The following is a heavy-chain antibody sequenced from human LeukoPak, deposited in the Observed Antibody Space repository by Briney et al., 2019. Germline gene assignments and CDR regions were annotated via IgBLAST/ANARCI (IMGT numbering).Heavy chain of an antibody. J-gene: IGHJ4*02. V-gene: IGHV1-69*04. D-gene: IGHD4-17*01. CDR2: IIPILGIA. CDR1: GGTFSSCA. Sequence: GASVKVSCKASGGTFSSCATSWVRQAPGQGLEWMGRIIPILGIANYAQKFQGRVTITADKSTSTAYMELSSLRSEDTAVYYCARENYGDYSLADYWGQGTLVTVSS. CDR3: ARENYGDYSLADY.